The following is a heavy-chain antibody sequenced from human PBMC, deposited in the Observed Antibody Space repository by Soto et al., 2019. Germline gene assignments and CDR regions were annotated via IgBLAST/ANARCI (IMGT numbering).Heavy chain of an antibody. V-gene: IGHV4-30-2*01. D-gene: IGHD5-12*01. CDR1: GGSISNGGYS. CDR2: IYHSGST. J-gene: IGHJ4*02. CDR3: AAGGGLPRYY. Sequence: QLQLQESGSGLVKPSQTLSLTCAVSGGSISNGGYSWSWIRQPPGKGLEWIGYIYHSGSTYYNPSLKCRVTKSVARSKNQFSLKLSSVTAADTAVYYCAAGGGLPRYYWGQGTLVTVSS.